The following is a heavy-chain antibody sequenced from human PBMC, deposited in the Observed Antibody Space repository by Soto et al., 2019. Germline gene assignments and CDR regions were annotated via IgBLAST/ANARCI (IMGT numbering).Heavy chain of an antibody. CDR1: GYTFTNYA. CDR3: ARVSRYYLTDF. Sequence: ASVKVSCKASGYTFTNYAMHWVRQAPGQRLEWMGWINAGNGNTKYSQKFQGRVTITRDTSASTAYMELSSVRSEDTAVYYCARVSRYYLTDFCDQGTLVTVSS. D-gene: IGHD1-26*01. J-gene: IGHJ4*02. V-gene: IGHV1-3*01. CDR2: INAGNGNT.